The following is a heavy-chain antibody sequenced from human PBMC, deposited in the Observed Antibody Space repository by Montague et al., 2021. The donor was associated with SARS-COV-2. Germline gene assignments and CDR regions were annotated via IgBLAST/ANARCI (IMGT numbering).Heavy chain of an antibody. Sequence: SETLSLTCTVSGGSMSDHYWAWIRQPPGKGLEWLAYIYYSGGINSNASLKSRVSMSVDTSKNQFSLKLTSVTAADTAVYYCARVRLTGTTAPYFDYRGQGTLVTVSS. CDR2: IYYSGGI. V-gene: IGHV4-59*11. J-gene: IGHJ4*02. D-gene: IGHD1-1*01. CDR3: ARVRLTGTTAPYFDY. CDR1: GGSMSDHY.